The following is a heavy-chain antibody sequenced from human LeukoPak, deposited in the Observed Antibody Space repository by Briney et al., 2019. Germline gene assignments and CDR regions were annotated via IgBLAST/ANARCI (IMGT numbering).Heavy chain of an antibody. J-gene: IGHJ4*02. CDR3: AKLADSSGYYYFDY. D-gene: IGHD3-22*01. Sequence: ESGGSLRLSCAASGFTFSSYAMSWVRQAPGKGLEWVSAISGSGGSTYYADSVKGRFTISRDNSKNTLYLQMNSLRAEDTAVYYCAKLADSSGYYYFDYWGQGTLVTVSS. CDR1: GFTFSSYA. V-gene: IGHV3-23*01. CDR2: ISGSGGST.